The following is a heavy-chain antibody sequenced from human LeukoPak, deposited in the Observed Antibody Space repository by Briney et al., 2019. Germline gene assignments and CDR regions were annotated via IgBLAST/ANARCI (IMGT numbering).Heavy chain of an antibody. J-gene: IGHJ4*02. Sequence: GGSLRLSCAASGFTFSSYWMHWVRQAPGKGLVWVSHIKTDGRNTNYADSVKGRFTISRDNAKNTLYLQMNSLRAEDTAVYYCARKTIGLGAKDWGQGTLVTVSS. D-gene: IGHD1-26*01. CDR2: IKTDGRNT. CDR1: GFTFSSYW. V-gene: IGHV3-74*01. CDR3: ARKTIGLGAKD.